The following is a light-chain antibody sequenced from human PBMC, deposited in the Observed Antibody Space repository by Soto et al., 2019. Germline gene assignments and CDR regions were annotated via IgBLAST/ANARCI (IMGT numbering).Light chain of an antibody. CDR1: QSVSSRS. J-gene: IGKJ1*01. Sequence: EVVLTQSPGTLSLSPGERATLSCRASQSVSSRSLAWYQQKPGQAPRLLIYDASSRASGVPARFSGSGSGTDFTLTISRLEPEDFAVYYCQQYGSSSWMFGQGTKVDIK. CDR2: DAS. CDR3: QQYGSSSWM. V-gene: IGKV3-20*01.